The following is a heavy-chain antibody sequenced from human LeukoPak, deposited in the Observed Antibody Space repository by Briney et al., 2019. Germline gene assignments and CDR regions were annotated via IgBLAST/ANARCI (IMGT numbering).Heavy chain of an antibody. V-gene: IGHV3-23*01. CDR3: MKGTSAGNKGGDY. D-gene: IGHD6-13*01. Sequence: LAGGSLRLSCAASGFTFGSSAMGWVRQTPEKGLAWVSTITVGATTYYTDSVKGRFTISRDNFRNTLYLQMNSLRAEDKAVYYCMKGTSAGNKGGDYWGQGTLVIVSS. J-gene: IGHJ4*02. CDR2: ITVGATT. CDR1: GFTFGSSA.